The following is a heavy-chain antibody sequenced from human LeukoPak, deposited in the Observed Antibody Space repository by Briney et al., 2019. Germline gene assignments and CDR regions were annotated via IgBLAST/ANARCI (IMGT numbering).Heavy chain of an antibody. V-gene: IGHV4-34*01. D-gene: IGHD3-10*01. CDR3: ARGALLWFGAKMEYYFDY. Sequence: SETLSLTCAVYGGSFSGYYWSWIRQPPGKGLEWIGEINHSGSTNYNPSLKSRVTISVDTSKSQFSLKLSSVTAADTAVYYCARGALLWFGAKMEYYFDYWGQGTPLTVSS. CDR2: INHSGST. J-gene: IGHJ4*02. CDR1: GGSFSGYY.